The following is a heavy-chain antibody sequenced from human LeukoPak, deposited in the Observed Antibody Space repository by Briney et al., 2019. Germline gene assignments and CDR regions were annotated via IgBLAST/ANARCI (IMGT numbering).Heavy chain of an antibody. CDR3: AKDWGSVRGVIISTDNWFDP. Sequence: GGSLRLSCAAPEFTFSSYPMSWAPQAPGKGLEWSPAISGSGGSTYYADSVKGRFTISRDNSKNTLYLQMNSLRAEDTAVYYCAKDWGSVRGVIISTDNWFDPWGQGTLVTVSS. J-gene: IGHJ5*02. V-gene: IGHV3-23*01. CDR2: ISGSGGST. CDR1: EFTFSSYP. D-gene: IGHD3-10*01.